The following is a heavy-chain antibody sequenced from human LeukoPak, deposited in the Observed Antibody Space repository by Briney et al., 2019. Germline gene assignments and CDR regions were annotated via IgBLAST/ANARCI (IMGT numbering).Heavy chain of an antibody. CDR3: ARVGVSSGLHYYYYMDV. J-gene: IGHJ6*03. CDR1: GYTFTGYY. CDR2: INPNSGGT. D-gene: IGHD6-19*01. Sequence: ASVKVPCKASGYTFTGYYMHWVRQAPGQGLEWMGWINPNSGGTNYAQKFQGRVTMTRDTSISTAYMELSRLRSDDTAVYYCARVGVSSGLHYYYYMDVWGKGTTVTVSS. V-gene: IGHV1-2*02.